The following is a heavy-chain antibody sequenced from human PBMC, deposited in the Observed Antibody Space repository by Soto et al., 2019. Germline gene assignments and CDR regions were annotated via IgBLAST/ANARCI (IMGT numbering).Heavy chain of an antibody. J-gene: IGHJ6*02. CDR2: INHSGST. D-gene: IGHD6-19*01. V-gene: IGHV4-34*01. CDR1: GGSFSGYY. Sequence: KTSETLSLTCAVYGGSFSGYYWSWIRQPPGKGLEWIGEINHSGSTNYNPSLKSRVTISVDTSKNQFSLKLSSVTAADTAVYYCAGNIAVAGTYGMDVWGQGTTVTVSS. CDR3: AGNIAVAGTYGMDV.